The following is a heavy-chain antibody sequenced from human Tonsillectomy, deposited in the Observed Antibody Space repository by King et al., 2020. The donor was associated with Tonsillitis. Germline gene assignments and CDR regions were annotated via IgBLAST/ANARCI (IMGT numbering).Heavy chain of an antibody. V-gene: IGHV4-4*07. CDR3: ARNSGSPLSPIDY. CDR1: GGSISSYY. J-gene: IGHJ4*02. Sequence: QLQESGPGLVKPSETLSLTCTVSGGSISSYYWSWIRQPAGKGLEWIGRIYTSGSTNYNPALKGRVTMSVDTSQNQFSLKLGSVTAADTAVYYCARNSGSPLSPIDYWGQGTLVTVSS. D-gene: IGHD1-26*01. CDR2: IYTSGST.